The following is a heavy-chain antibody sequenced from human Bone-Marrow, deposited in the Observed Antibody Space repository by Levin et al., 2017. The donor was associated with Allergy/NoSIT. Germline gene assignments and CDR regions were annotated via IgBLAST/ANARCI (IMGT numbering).Heavy chain of an antibody. CDR3: ARAGSWFSTGWYFFDF. CDR2: INPNNGGR. D-gene: IGHD6-19*01. J-gene: IGHJ4*02. CDR1: GYTFTNYY. Sequence: GASVKVSCKASGYTFTNYYIHWVRQAPGQGLEWMGYINPNNGGRTYAQKFQGRVTMTRDTSITSAYLELSGLVSSDTAVYYCARAGSWFSTGWYFFDFWGQGTLLTVSS. V-gene: IGHV1-2*02.